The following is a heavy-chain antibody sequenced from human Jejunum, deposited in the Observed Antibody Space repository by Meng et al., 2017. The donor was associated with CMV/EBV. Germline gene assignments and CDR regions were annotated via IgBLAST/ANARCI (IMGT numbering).Heavy chain of an antibody. CDR2: IRYDGSNR. J-gene: IGHJ4*02. CDR1: GFTFRTYG. V-gene: IGHV3-30*02. D-gene: IGHD5-18*01. Sequence: AASGFTFRTYGMHWVRQAPGKGLEWVAFIRYDGSNRYYADSVKGRFTISRDNSKNTLYLQMSSLRIEDSAVYYCAKDAGKNYGYLYWGQGTLVTVSS. CDR3: AKDAGKNYGYLY.